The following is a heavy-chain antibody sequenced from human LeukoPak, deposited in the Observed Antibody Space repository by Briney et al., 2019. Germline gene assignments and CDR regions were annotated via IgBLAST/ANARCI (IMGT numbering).Heavy chain of an antibody. V-gene: IGHV3-30*04. CDR2: ISYDGSNK. CDR1: GFTFSSYA. D-gene: IGHD6-6*01. J-gene: IGHJ3*02. CDR3: AKARAARVDAFDI. Sequence: PGGSLRLSCAASGFTFSSYAMHWVRQAPGKGLEWVAVISYDGSNKYYADSVKGRFTISRDNSKNTLYLQMNTLRAEDTALYFCAKARAARVDAFDIWGQGTMVAVSS.